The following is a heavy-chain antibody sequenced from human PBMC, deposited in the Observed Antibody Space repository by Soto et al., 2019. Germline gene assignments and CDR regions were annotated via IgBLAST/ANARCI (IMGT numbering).Heavy chain of an antibody. Sequence: EVQLLESGGDLIQPGGSLRLSCVASGITFGSRAMSWVRQAPGEGLEWVSTITDTGGDAKYADSVRGRFTISRDKFKNTLYLQMNALSAEDTAVYRCAKAVSGACSGSTCHSRVLDYWGQGTLVTVSS. J-gene: IGHJ4*02. CDR3: AKAVSGACSGSTCHSRVLDY. CDR1: GITFGSRA. D-gene: IGHD2-15*01. V-gene: IGHV3-23*01. CDR2: ITDTGGDA.